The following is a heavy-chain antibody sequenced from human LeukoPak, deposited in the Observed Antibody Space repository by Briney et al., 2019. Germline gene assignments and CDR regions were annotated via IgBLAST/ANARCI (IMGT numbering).Heavy chain of an antibody. J-gene: IGHJ6*02. Sequence: GGSLRISCAASGFTFSDYYMSWIRQAPGKGLEWVSYISSSGSTIYYADSVKGRFTISMDNAKNSLYLQMNSLRAEDTAVYYCARGGIGSSWYDPAYGMDVWGQGTTVTVSS. CDR3: ARGGIGSSWYDPAYGMDV. CDR1: GFTFSDYY. V-gene: IGHV3-11*01. CDR2: ISSSGSTI. D-gene: IGHD6-13*01.